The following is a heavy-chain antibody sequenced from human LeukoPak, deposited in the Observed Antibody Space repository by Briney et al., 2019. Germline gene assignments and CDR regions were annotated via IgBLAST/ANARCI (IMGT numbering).Heavy chain of an antibody. Sequence: GGSLRLSCAASGFTFSSYGMHWVRQAPGKGLEWVAVISYDGSNKYYADSVKGRFTISRDNSKNTLYLQMNSLRAEDTAVYYCARTVWFGETHFDYWGQGTLVTVSS. V-gene: IGHV3-30*03. CDR3: ARTVWFGETHFDY. CDR2: ISYDGSNK. D-gene: IGHD3-10*01. J-gene: IGHJ4*02. CDR1: GFTFSSYG.